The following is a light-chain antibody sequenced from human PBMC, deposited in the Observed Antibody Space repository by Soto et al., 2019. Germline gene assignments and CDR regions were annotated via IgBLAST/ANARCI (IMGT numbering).Light chain of an antibody. V-gene: IGLV2-14*02. CDR3: ATWDHSLTGEV. CDR1: SSDVGSYNL. CDR2: EGD. J-gene: IGLJ2*01. Sequence: QSALTQPASVSGSPGQSITISCTGTSSDVGSYNLVSWYQQHPGKAPKLMIYEGDKRPSGIPDRFSGSKSGTSGTLDITGLQTGDEADYYCATWDHSLTGEVFGGGTQLTVL.